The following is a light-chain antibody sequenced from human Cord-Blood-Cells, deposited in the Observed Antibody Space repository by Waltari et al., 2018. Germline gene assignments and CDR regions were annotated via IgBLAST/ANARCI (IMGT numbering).Light chain of an antibody. CDR1: KLGDKY. CDR2: QDS. CDR3: QAWDSSTGV. J-gene: IGLJ2*01. V-gene: IGLV3-1*01. Sequence: SYELTQPPSVSVSPGQTASITCSGDKLGDKYACWYQQKPGQYPVLVIYQDSKRPSGIHERFSGSNSGNTATLTISGTQAMDEADYYCQAWDSSTGVFGGGTKLTVL.